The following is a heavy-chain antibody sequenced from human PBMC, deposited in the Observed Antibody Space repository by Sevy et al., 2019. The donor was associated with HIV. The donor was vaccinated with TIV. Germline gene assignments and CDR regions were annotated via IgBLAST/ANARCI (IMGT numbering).Heavy chain of an antibody. CDR2: ISYDGNDK. CDR1: GFTFSRFG. D-gene: IGHD3-3*01. V-gene: IGHV3-30*04. Sequence: GGSLRLSCAVSGFTFSRFGMHWVRQAPGNGLEWVAVISYDGNDKHYAESVKGRFTISRDNSKNTLHLEMNSLRAEDTAVYYCARDQQITIVGEITDYYFYYGMDVWGQGTTVTVSS. CDR3: ARDQQITIVGEITDYYFYYGMDV. J-gene: IGHJ6*02.